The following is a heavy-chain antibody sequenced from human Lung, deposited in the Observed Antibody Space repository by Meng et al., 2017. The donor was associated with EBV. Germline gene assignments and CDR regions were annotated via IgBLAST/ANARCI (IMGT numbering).Heavy chain of an antibody. CDR1: GFIFSNYN. CDR2: ISSGNSYI. J-gene: IGHJ5*02. V-gene: IGHV3-21*02. CDR3: ARLSGTGWFDP. Sequence: EVQLVESGGXLVKPGEXLRLSCAASGFIFSNYNMNWVRQAPGKGLEWVSSISSGNSYIYYADSVKGRFSISRDNAKNSLSLQMNSLRAEDTAVYYCARLSGTGWFDPWGQGTLVTVSS. D-gene: IGHD1-7*01.